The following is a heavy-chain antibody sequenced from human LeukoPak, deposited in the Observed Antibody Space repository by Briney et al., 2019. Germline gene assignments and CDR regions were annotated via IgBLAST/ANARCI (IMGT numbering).Heavy chain of an antibody. D-gene: IGHD1-26*01. CDR2: IYYSGST. J-gene: IGHJ4*02. CDR1: GGSSSSSY. V-gene: IGHV4-59*08. CDR3: ARKTSRGGATDY. Sequence: SETLSLTCTVSGGSSSSSYWSWIRQPPGKGLEWIGYIYYSGSTNYNPSLKSRVTISVDTSNNHFSLMLTSVTAADTAVYYCARKTSRGGATDYWGQGTLVTVS.